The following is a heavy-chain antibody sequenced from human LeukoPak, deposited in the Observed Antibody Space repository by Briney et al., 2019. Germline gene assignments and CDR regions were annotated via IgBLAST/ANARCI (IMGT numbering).Heavy chain of an antibody. V-gene: IGHV4-59*01. Sequence: SETLSLTCTVSGGSISSYYWSWIRQPPGKGLEWIGYIYYSGSTNYNPSLKSRVTISVDTSKNQFSLKLSSVTAADTAVYYCARHDGGINAFDIWGQGTMVTVSS. CDR2: IYYSGST. CDR1: GGSISSYY. CDR3: ARHDGGINAFDI. D-gene: IGHD4-23*01. J-gene: IGHJ3*02.